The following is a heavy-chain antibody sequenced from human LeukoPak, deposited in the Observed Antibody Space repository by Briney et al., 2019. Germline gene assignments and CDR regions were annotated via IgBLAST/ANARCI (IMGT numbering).Heavy chain of an antibody. CDR3: ASDPRYSSFQFDY. CDR1: GGSFSGYY. Sequence: SETLSLTCAVYGGSFSGYYWGWIRQPPGKGLEWIGSMYYSGSTSYNPSLRSRVTISVDTSKSQFSLKLNSVTAADTAVYYCASDPRYSSFQFDYWGQGTLVTVSS. J-gene: IGHJ4*02. CDR2: MYYSGST. D-gene: IGHD6-13*01. V-gene: IGHV4-39*01.